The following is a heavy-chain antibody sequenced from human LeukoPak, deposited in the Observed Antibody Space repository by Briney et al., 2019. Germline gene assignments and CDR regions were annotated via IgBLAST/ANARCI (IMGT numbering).Heavy chain of an antibody. CDR3: AKDLEPDIVVVPAAMNAFDI. V-gene: IGHV3-23*01. CDR1: GFTFSSYA. Sequence: GGSLRLSCAASGFTFSSYAMSWVGQAPGKGLEWVSAISGSGGSTYYADSVKGRFTISRDNSKNTLYLQMNSLRAEDTAVYYCAKDLEPDIVVVPAAMNAFDIWGQGTMVTVSS. CDR2: ISGSGGST. D-gene: IGHD2-2*01. J-gene: IGHJ3*02.